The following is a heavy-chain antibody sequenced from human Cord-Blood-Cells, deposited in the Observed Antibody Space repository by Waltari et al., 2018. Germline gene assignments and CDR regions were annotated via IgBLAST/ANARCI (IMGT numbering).Heavy chain of an antibody. J-gene: IGHJ4*02. D-gene: IGHD4-17*01. CDR2: IYYSGGT. CDR3: ASRLIYGDYVGPDY. V-gene: IGHV4-39*01. Sequence: QLQLQESGPGLVKPSETLSLTCTVSGGSISSSSYYWGWIRQPPGKGLEWIGSIYYSGGTYYNPSLKSRVTISVDTSKSQFSLKLSSVTAADTAVYYCASRLIYGDYVGPDYWGQGTLVTVSS. CDR1: GGSISSSSYY.